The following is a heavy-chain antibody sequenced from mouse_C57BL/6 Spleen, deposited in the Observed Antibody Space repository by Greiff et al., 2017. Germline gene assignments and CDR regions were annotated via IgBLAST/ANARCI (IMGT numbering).Heavy chain of an antibody. CDR2: IWSGGST. V-gene: IGHV2-2*01. CDR3: ASIYYGNVYAMDY. J-gene: IGHJ4*01. D-gene: IGHD2-1*01. Sequence: VQLQQSGPGLVQPSQSLSITCTVSGFSLTSYGVHWVRQSPGKGLEWLGVIWSGGSTDYNAAFISRLSISKDNSKSQVFFKMNSLQADDTAIYYCASIYYGNVYAMDYWGQGTSVTVSS. CDR1: GFSLTSYG.